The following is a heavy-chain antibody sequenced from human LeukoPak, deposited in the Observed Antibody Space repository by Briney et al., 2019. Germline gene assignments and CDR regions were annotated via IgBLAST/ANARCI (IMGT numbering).Heavy chain of an antibody. Sequence: SETLSLTCTVSGGSISSSSYYWGWIRQPPGKGLEWIGSIYYSGSTYYNPSLKSRVAISVDKSKNQFSLKLSSVTAADTAVYYCARDSYYYDSSGYYNWGQGTLVTVSS. CDR1: GGSISSSSYY. CDR3: ARDSYYYDSSGYYN. CDR2: IYYSGST. D-gene: IGHD3-22*01. J-gene: IGHJ4*02. V-gene: IGHV4-39*07.